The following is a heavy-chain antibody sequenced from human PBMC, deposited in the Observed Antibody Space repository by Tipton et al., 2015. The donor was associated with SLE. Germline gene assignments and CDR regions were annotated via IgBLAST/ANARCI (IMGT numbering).Heavy chain of an antibody. Sequence: TLSLTCTVSGGSISSYYWSWIRQPPGKGLEWIGSIYHSGSTYYNPSLKGRITISVDTSKKQFSLKVSSVTAADTAIYYCARGESPGGTFDYWGQGTLVTVSS. J-gene: IGHJ4*02. D-gene: IGHD1-26*01. CDR2: IYHSGST. V-gene: IGHV4-38-2*02. CDR3: ARGESPGGTFDY. CDR1: GGSISSYY.